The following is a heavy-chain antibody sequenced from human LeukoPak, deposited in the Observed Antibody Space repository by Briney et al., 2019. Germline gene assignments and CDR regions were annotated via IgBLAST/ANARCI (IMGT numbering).Heavy chain of an antibody. V-gene: IGHV3-21*01. CDR2: ISSSSSYI. D-gene: IGHD3-10*01. CDR1: GFTFSSYS. Sequence: GGSLRLSCAASGFTFSSYSMNWVRQAPGKGLEWVSSISSSSSYIYYADSVKGRFTISRDNAKNSLYLQMNSLRAEDTAVYYCARGPRSGSYYSWFDYWGQGTLVTVSS. J-gene: IGHJ4*02. CDR3: ARGPRSGSYYSWFDY.